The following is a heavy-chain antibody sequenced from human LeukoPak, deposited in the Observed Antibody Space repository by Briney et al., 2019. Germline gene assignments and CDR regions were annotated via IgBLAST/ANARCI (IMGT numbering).Heavy chain of an antibody. CDR2: IYYSGST. D-gene: IGHD5-18*01. CDR1: GGSISSYY. CDR3: ARRRTAMAGDYFDY. V-gene: IGHV4-59*08. J-gene: IGHJ4*02. Sequence: SETLSLTCTVSGGSISSYYWSWIRQPPGKGREWIGYIYYSGSTNYNPSLKSRVTISVDTSKNQFSLKLSSVTAADTAVYYCARRRTAMAGDYFDYWGQGTLVTVSS.